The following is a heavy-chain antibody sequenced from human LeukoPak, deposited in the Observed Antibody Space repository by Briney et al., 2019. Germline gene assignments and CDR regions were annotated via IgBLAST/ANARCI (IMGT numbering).Heavy chain of an antibody. Sequence: GGSLRLSCAASGFTFSSYNMNWVRRAPGKGLEWVSTISGRGDGTYYADSVKGRFTISRDNSKNTLFLQMSNLSADDTALYYCAKGRLQEGTVFRGVITPVDYWGQGTLVTVTS. CDR1: GFTFSSYN. CDR2: ISGRGDGT. V-gene: IGHV3-23*01. CDR3: AKGRLQEGTVFRGVITPVDY. D-gene: IGHD3-10*01. J-gene: IGHJ4*02.